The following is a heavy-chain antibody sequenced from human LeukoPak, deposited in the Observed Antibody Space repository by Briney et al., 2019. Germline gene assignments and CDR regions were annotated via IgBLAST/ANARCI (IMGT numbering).Heavy chain of an antibody. CDR2: FDPEDGET. CDR3: ATGTVSSSWLGIFDF. CDR1: GYTLTELS. Sequence: ASVKVSCKVSGYTLTELSMHWARQAPGKGLEWMGRFDPEDGETLSAQRFQGRLTMTEDTSADTAYMELSSLTSDDTALYYCATGTVSSSWLGIFDFWGQGTLVTVSS. D-gene: IGHD6-13*01. J-gene: IGHJ4*02. V-gene: IGHV1-24*01.